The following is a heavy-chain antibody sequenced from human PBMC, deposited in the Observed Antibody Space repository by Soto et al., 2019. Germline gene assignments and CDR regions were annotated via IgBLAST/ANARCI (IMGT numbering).Heavy chain of an antibody. CDR2: IYYSGRT. Sequence: PSETLSLTCSVSGGSVSSTSHYWGWIRQPPGKGLEWIGTIYYSGRTYYNSSLKSRATMSVDTSKNQFSLKLSSVTAADTAVYYCARQDLAGGYSYGSDSYYGMDVWGQGTTVTVSS. J-gene: IGHJ6*02. CDR3: ARQDLAGGYSYGSDSYYGMDV. CDR1: GGSVSSTSHY. V-gene: IGHV4-39*01. D-gene: IGHD5-18*01.